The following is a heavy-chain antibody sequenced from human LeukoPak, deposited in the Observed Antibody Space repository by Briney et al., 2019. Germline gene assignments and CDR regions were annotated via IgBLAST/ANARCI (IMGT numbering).Heavy chain of an antibody. V-gene: IGHV4-4*07. J-gene: IGHJ4*02. CDR1: GGSISSYS. CDR3: ARDHLYSSGWFDY. Sequence: PSETLSLTCTVSGGSISSYSWSWIRQPAGKGLEWIGRIYTSGSTNYNPSLKSRVTMSVDTSKSQFSLKLSSVTAADTAIYYCARDHLYSSGWFDYWGQGALVTVSS. D-gene: IGHD6-19*01. CDR2: IYTSGST.